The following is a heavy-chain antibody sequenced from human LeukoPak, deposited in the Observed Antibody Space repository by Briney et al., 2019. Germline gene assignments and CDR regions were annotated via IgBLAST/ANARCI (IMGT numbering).Heavy chain of an antibody. D-gene: IGHD3-16*01. J-gene: IGHJ4*02. CDR2: ISYDGSNK. Sequence: HPGGSLRLSCAASGFTFSSYGMHWVRQAPGKGLEWVAVISYDGSNKYYADSVKGRFTNSRDNSKNTLFLQMNSLRAEDTAVYYCAKSSLEGGLDSWGQGTLVTVSS. CDR1: GFTFSSYG. V-gene: IGHV3-30*18. CDR3: AKSSLEGGLDS.